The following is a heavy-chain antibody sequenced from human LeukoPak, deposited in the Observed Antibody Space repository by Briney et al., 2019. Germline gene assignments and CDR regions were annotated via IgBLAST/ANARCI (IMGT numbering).Heavy chain of an antibody. CDR2: ISSSSSYI. Sequence: GGSLRLSCAASGFTFSSYSMNWVRQAPGKGLEWVSSISSSSSYIYYADSVKGRFTISRDNAKNSLYLQMNSLRAEDTAVYYCARVRYGSGSRILDYWGQGTLVTVSS. CDR3: ARVRYGSGSRILDY. CDR1: GFTFSSYS. V-gene: IGHV3-21*01. D-gene: IGHD3-10*01. J-gene: IGHJ4*02.